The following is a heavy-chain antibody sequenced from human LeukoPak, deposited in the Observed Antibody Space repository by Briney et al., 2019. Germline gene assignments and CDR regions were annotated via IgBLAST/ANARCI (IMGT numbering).Heavy chain of an antibody. CDR3: ARIAYYYDSSGPFDY. V-gene: IGHV3-33*01. J-gene: IGHJ4*02. CDR1: GFTFSSYG. CDR2: IWYDGSNK. D-gene: IGHD3-22*01. Sequence: GRSLRLSCAASGFTFSSYGMHWVRQAPGKGLERVAVIWYDGSNKYYADSVKGRFTISRDNSKNTLYLQMNSLRAEDTAVYYCARIAYYYDSSGPFDYWGQGTLVTVSS.